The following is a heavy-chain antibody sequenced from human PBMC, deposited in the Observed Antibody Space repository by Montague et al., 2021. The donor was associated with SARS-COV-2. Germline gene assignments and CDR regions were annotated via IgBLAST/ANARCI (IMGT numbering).Heavy chain of an antibody. CDR1: GGSISSSNYY. CDR3: VGLSGVIGGHYPLHVDD. Sequence: SESRSLTCTVSGGSISSSNYYWGWVRQPPGMGLEWIGSIYYDGTTYYSPSLESRLTMSVDTSKKQVSLKVKSLTAADTAVYSCVGLSGVIGGHYPLHVDDWGQGTLVTVSS. V-gene: IGHV4-39*01. CDR2: IYYDGTT. J-gene: IGHJ4*02. D-gene: IGHD2-21*01.